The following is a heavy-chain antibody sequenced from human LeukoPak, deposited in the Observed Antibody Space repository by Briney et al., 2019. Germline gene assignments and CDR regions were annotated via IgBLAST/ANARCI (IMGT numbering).Heavy chain of an antibody. J-gene: IGHJ4*02. V-gene: IGHV4-34*01. CDR2: INYSGTT. CDR1: GASLRGYH. CDR3: AGTMIISSYYFDS. Sequence: PSETLSLTCAIYGASLRGYHWSWIRQSPGKGLEWIGSINYSGTTTYNPSLKSRVTMSADTSRNQFSLRLSSVTTADTSLYFCAGTMIISSYYFDSWGQGTQVIVSS. D-gene: IGHD3-22*01.